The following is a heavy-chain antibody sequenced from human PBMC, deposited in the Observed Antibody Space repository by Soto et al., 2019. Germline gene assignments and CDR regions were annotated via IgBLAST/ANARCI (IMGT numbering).Heavy chain of an antibody. CDR3: AKITGGGWTDRDI. Sequence: EVQLVESGGGLVQPGRSLRLSCAASGFTFDDYAMHWVRQAPGKGLECVSGISWNSGSIGYADSVKGRFTISRDNAKNSLYLQMNSLRAEDTALYYCAKITGGGWTDRDIWGQGTMVTVSS. CDR1: GFTFDDYA. J-gene: IGHJ3*02. D-gene: IGHD3-16*01. CDR2: ISWNSGSI. V-gene: IGHV3-9*01.